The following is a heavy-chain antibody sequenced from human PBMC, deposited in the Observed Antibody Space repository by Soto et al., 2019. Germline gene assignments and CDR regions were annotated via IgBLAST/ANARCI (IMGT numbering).Heavy chain of an antibody. V-gene: IGHV3-30-3*01. J-gene: IGHJ6*02. Sequence: GGSLRLSCAASGFTFSSYAMHWVRQAPGKGLEWVAVISYDGSNKYYADSVKGRFTISRDNSKNTLYLQMNSLRAEDTAVYYCARDRTYGSGSHPGWSFYYYYGMDVWGQGTTVTVSS. D-gene: IGHD3-10*01. CDR2: ISYDGSNK. CDR3: ARDRTYGSGSHPGWSFYYYYGMDV. CDR1: GFTFSSYA.